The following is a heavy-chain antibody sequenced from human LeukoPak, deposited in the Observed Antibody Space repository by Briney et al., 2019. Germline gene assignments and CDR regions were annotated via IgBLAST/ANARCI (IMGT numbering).Heavy chain of an antibody. CDR1: VFPFTSYG. V-gene: IGHV1-18*01. D-gene: IGHD3-22*01. J-gene: IGHJ4*02. Sequence: GASVKVSCKASVFPFTSYGFSWVRQAPGQGLEWMGWISGYNGDTNYAQNLQGRVTMTTDTSTSTAYMELRSLTSDDTAVYYCARDYGDSSGYSDYWGQGTLVTVSS. CDR2: ISGYNGDT. CDR3: ARDYGDSSGYSDY.